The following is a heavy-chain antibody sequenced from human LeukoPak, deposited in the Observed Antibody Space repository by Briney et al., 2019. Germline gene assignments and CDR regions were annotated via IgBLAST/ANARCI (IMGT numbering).Heavy chain of an antibody. Sequence: SETLSLTCAVYGGSFSHYYWSWIRQPPGKGLEWIGEINHSGSTNYNPSLKSRVTISVDTSKNQFSLKLTSVTAADTAVYYCARGGGAAAGTYFYYYYGMDVWGQGTTVTVSS. D-gene: IGHD6-13*01. CDR1: GGSFSHYY. J-gene: IGHJ6*02. V-gene: IGHV4-34*01. CDR3: ARGGGAAAGTYFYYYYGMDV. CDR2: INHSGST.